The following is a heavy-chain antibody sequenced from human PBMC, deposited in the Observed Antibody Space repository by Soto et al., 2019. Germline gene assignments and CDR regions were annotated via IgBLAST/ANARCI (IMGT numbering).Heavy chain of an antibody. CDR2: IIPIFGTA. D-gene: IGHD6-13*01. CDR3: ARKGGAAAGTDYYYGMDV. Sequence: QVQLVQSGAEVKKPGSSVKVSCKASGGTFSSYAISWVRQAPGQGLEWMGGIIPIFGTANYAQKFKGRVTITSDESTSTAYMELSSLRSEDTAVYYCARKGGAAAGTDYYYGMDVWGQGTTVTVSS. CDR1: GGTFSSYA. V-gene: IGHV1-69*01. J-gene: IGHJ6*02.